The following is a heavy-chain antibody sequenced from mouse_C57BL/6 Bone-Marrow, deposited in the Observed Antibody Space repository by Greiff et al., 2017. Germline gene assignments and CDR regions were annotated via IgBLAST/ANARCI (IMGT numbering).Heavy chain of an antibody. V-gene: IGHV1-74*01. CDR3: AIRIRCYYAMDY. D-gene: IGHD1-1*01. J-gene: IGHJ4*01. Sequence: VQLQQPGAELVKPGASVKVSCKASGYTFTSYWMHWVKQRPGQGLEWIGRIHPSDSDTNYNQKFKGKATLTVDKSSSTAYMQISSLTSEDSAVYYCAIRIRCYYAMDYWGQGTSVTVSS. CDR1: GYTFTSYW. CDR2: IHPSDSDT.